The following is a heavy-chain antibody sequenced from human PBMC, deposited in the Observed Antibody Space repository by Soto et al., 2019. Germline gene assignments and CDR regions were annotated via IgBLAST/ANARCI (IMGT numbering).Heavy chain of an antibody. CDR2: IYYSGST. CDR1: GGSISSGDYY. V-gene: IGHV4-30-4*01. J-gene: IGHJ6*02. CDR3: AREAGTAMGYYYYGMDV. Sequence: SETLSLTCTVSGGSISSGDYYWSWIRQPPGKGLEWIEYIYYSGSTYYNPSLKSRVTISVDTSKNQFSLKLSSVTAADTAVYYCAREAGTAMGYYYYGMDVWGQGNTVT. D-gene: IGHD5-18*01.